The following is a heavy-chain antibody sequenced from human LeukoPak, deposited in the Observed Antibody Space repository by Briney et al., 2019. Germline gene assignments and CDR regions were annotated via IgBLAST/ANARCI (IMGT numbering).Heavy chain of an antibody. V-gene: IGHV4-34*01. D-gene: IGHD6-13*01. Sequence: SETLSLTCAVYGGSFSGYYWSWIRQPPGKGLEWIGEINHSGSTNHNPSLKSRVTISVDTSKNQFSLELSSVTAADTAVYYCARCIAAAGGPYYYYGMDVWGQGTTVTVSS. CDR1: GGSFSGYY. CDR2: INHSGST. J-gene: IGHJ6*02. CDR3: ARCIAAAGGPYYYYGMDV.